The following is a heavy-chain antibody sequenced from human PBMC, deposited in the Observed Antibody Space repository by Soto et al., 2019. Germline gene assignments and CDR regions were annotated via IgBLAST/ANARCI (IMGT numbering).Heavy chain of an antibody. CDR3: TRVYCSSTSCYYSYYGMDV. CDR2: IRSKAYGGTT. D-gene: IGHD2-2*01. CDR1: GFTFSNAW. Sequence: TGGSLRLSCAASGFTFSNAWMSWFRQAPGKGLEWVGFIRSKAYGGTTEYAASVKGRFTISRDDSKSIAYLQMNSLKTEDTAVYYCTRVYCSSTSCYYSYYGMDVWGQGTTVTVSS. J-gene: IGHJ6*02. V-gene: IGHV3-49*03.